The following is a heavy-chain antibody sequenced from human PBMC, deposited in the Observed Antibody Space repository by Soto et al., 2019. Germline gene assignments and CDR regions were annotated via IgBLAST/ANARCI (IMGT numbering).Heavy chain of an antibody. V-gene: IGHV3-33*01. CDR1: GFTFSSYG. CDR3: ARWSDNKVVDP. D-gene: IGHD1-1*01. Sequence: QVQLVESGGGVVQPGRSLRLSCAASGFTFSSYGMHWVRQAPGKGLEWVAVIWYDGSNKYYADSVRGRFTISRDNSKNIVSLQMNSLRAEDTAVYYCARWSDNKVVDPWGQGTLVTVSS. J-gene: IGHJ5*02. CDR2: IWYDGSNK.